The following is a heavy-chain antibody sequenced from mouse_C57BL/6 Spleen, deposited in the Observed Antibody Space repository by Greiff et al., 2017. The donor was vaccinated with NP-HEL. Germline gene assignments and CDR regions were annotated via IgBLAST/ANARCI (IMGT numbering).Heavy chain of an antibody. CDR2: IRLKSDNYAT. D-gene: IGHD4-1*01. V-gene: IGHV6-3*01. CDR1: GFTFSNYW. Sequence: DVQLQESGGGLVQPGGSMKLSCVASGFTFSNYWITWVRQSPEKGLEWVAQIRLKSDNYATHYAESVKGRFTIARDDSKSSVYLQMNNLRAEDTGIYYCTGPGTSLYFDYWGQGTTLTVSS. CDR3: TGPGTSLYFDY. J-gene: IGHJ2*01.